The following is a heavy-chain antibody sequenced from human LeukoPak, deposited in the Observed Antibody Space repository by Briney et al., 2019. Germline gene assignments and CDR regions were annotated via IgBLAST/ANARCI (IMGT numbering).Heavy chain of an antibody. V-gene: IGHV3-23*01. Sequence: GGSLRLSCAASGFTFSSYAMSWVRQAPGKGLEWVSAISGSGGSTYYADSVKGRFTISRDNSKNTLYLQMNSLRAEDTAVYYCAKDTALSYYYDSSGSVDYWGQGTLVTVSS. CDR2: ISGSGGST. J-gene: IGHJ4*02. CDR1: GFTFSSYA. CDR3: AKDTALSYYYDSSGSVDY. D-gene: IGHD3-22*01.